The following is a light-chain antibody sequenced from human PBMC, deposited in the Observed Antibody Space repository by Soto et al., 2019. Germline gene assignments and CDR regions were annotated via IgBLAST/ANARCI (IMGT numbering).Light chain of an antibody. V-gene: IGKV3-15*01. CDR1: QSVSSN. Sequence: IVIAQSPATLSVSPGERATLSCRASQSVSSNLAWYQQKPGQAPRLLIYGASTRATGIPARFSGSGSGTEFTLTISSLQSEDFAVYYCQKYNNWPINFGQGTRLEIK. J-gene: IGKJ5*01. CDR3: QKYNNWPIN. CDR2: GAS.